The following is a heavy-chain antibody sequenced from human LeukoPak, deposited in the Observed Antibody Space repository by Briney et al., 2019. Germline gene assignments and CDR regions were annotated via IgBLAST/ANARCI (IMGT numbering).Heavy chain of an antibody. CDR3: ARGQSRASL. J-gene: IGHJ4*02. CDR1: GGSISSYY. V-gene: IGHV4-59*01. CDR2: IFYSGST. Sequence: SETLSLTCTVSGGSISSYYCSWIRQPPGKGLEWIGYIFYSGSTNYNPSLKSRVTITVDTSNNQFSLELSSVTAADTAVYYCARGQSRASLWGQGTLVTVSS.